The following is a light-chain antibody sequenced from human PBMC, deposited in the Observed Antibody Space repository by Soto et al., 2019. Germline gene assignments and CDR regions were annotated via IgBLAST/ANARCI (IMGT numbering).Light chain of an antibody. J-gene: IGLJ2*01. CDR2: EVS. Sequence: QSALTQPPSASGSPGQSVTISCTGTSSDVGGYNFDSWYQQHPGKAPKLMIYEVSKRPSGVPDRFSGSKSGNTASLTVSGLQAADEADYYCTSYAGSNIPVVFGGGTKLTVL. CDR3: TSYAGSNIPVV. V-gene: IGLV2-8*01. CDR1: SSDVGGYNF.